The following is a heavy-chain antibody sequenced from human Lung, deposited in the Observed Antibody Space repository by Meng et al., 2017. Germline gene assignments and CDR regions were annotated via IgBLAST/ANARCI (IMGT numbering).Heavy chain of an antibody. CDR2: IWNDGSNQ. CDR3: ARDERATQFEY. V-gene: IGHV3-33*01. J-gene: IGHJ4*02. CDR1: GFSFRSYG. Sequence: QVQLVGSGGGVVLPGKSLMFSCEASGFSFRSYGRHWVRQAPGKGLEWVAVIWNDGSNQYYADSVKGRFSISRDNSKNTLFLQMNSLRAEDTAMYFCARDERATQFEYWGQGTLVTVSS.